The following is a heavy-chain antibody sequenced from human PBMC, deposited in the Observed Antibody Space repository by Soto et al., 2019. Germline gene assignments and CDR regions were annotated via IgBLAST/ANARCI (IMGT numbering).Heavy chain of an antibody. CDR1: GFIFSTYA. CDR2: ISSNGDST. CDR3: AHPRGYGVFDAVDI. J-gene: IGHJ3*02. V-gene: IGHV3-23*01. D-gene: IGHD4-17*01. Sequence: PGESLKISCAASGFIFSTYAMNWVRQAPGKGLEWVSAISSNGDSTYYAESVRGRFTISRDNSINTLYLQMRSLRPDDTAVYYCAHPRGYGVFDAVDIWGQGTMVTVSS.